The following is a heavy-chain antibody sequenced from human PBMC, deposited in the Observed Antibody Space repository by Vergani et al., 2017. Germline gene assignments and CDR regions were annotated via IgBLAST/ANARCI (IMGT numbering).Heavy chain of an antibody. V-gene: IGHV3-21*01. CDR3: AISTVTTYYYSGMDV. Sequence: EVQLVESGGGLVKPGGSLRLSCAASGFTFSSYSMNWVRQAPGKGLEWVSCISSSSSYIYYADSVKGRFTISRDNDKNSLYLQMNSLRAEDTAVYYWAISTVTTYYYSGMDVWGQGTTVTVSS. CDR2: ISSSSSYI. J-gene: IGHJ6*02. D-gene: IGHD4-17*01. CDR1: GFTFSSYS.